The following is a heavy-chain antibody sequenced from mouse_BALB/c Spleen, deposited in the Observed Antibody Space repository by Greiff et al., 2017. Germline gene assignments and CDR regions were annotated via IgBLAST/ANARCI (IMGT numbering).Heavy chain of an antibody. V-gene: IGHV1-5*01. Sequence: EVKLVESGTVLARPGASVKMSCKASGYSFTSYWMHWVKQRPGQGLEWIGAIYPGNSDTSYNQKFKGKAKLTAVTSASTAYMELSSLTNEDSAVYYCTRKDGYQYYYAMDYWGQGTSVTVSS. CDR1: GYSFTSYW. CDR2: IYPGNSDT. CDR3: TRKDGYQYYYAMDY. J-gene: IGHJ4*01. D-gene: IGHD2-3*01.